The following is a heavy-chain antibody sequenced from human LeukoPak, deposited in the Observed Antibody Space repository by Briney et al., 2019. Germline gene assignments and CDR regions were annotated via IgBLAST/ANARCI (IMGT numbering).Heavy chain of an antibody. CDR3: ARVPAGVIGMKDAFDI. Sequence: GGSLRLSCAASGFTFSSYSMNWVRQAPGKGLEWVSSISSSSSYIYYADSVKGRFTISIDNAKNSLYLQMNSLRAEDTAVYYCARVPAGVIGMKDAFDIWGQGTMVTVSS. V-gene: IGHV3-21*01. D-gene: IGHD3-16*02. J-gene: IGHJ3*02. CDR2: ISSSSSYI. CDR1: GFTFSSYS.